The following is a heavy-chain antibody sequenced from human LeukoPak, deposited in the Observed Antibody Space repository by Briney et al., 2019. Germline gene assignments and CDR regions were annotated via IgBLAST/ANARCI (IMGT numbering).Heavy chain of an antibody. V-gene: IGHV3-49*04. CDR2: IRSKAYGGTT. CDR1: GFTFGDYA. Sequence: GGSLRLSCTASGFTFGDYAMSWVRQAPGKGLEWVGFIRSKAYGGTTEYAASVKGRFTISRDDSKSIAYLQMNSLKNEDTAVYYCTRVGYYDFWSGYRDFHMDVWGKGTTVTVSS. J-gene: IGHJ6*03. D-gene: IGHD3-3*01. CDR3: TRVGYYDFWSGYRDFHMDV.